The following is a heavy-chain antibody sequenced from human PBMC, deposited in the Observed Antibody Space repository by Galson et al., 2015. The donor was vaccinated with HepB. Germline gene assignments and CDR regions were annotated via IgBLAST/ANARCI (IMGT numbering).Heavy chain of an antibody. V-gene: IGHV3-48*01. J-gene: IGHJ4*02. Sequence: GSLRLSCAASGFTFSRYGMNWVRQAPGKGLEWISYISSSRGTIYYADSVKGRFTISRDNAKNSLYLQMNGLRAEDTAVYYCASDPLPVSTIEDRRGGFDYWGQGTLVTVSS. D-gene: IGHD3-22*01. CDR3: ASDPLPVSTIEDRRGGFDY. CDR1: GFTFSRYG. CDR2: ISSSRGTI.